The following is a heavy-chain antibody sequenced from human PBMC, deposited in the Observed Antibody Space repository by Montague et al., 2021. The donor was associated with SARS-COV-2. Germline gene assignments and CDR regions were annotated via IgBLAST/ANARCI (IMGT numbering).Heavy chain of an antibody. CDR3: ARGRPVQGSFRHFDSISSGAFDI. D-gene: IGHD3-9*01. CDR1: RGSFSNYY. Sequence: SETLSLTCAVARGSFSNYYWTWIRQSPGKGLEWIGEINQGGAPNYTPSLKSRVTISLDTSKKQSSLNLNSVTVADTAVFFCARGRPVQGSFRHFDSISSGAFDIWAQGSLVIVSS. J-gene: IGHJ3*02. CDR2: INQGGAP. V-gene: IGHV4-34*01.